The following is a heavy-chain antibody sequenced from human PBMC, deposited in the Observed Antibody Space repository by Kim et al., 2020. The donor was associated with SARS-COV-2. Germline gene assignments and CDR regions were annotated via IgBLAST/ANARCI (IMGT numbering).Heavy chain of an antibody. V-gene: IGHV3-7*01. J-gene: IGHJ6*02. CDR1: GFTFTTYS. Sequence: GGSLRLSCAASGFTFTTYSMTWVRQAPGKGLEWVALIKQDGSERYFVDSIKGRITVSRDNARNSLYLQMNSLTAEDTAVYYCARVCKRGYDFVCMDVWGQGTTVTVSS. CDR2: IKQDGSER. D-gene: IGHD5-12*01. CDR3: ARVCKRGYDFVCMDV.